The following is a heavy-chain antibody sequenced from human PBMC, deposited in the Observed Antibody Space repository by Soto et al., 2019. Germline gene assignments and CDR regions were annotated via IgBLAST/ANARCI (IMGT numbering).Heavy chain of an antibody. D-gene: IGHD6-13*01. J-gene: IGHJ6*02. V-gene: IGHV3-74*01. Sequence: TGGSLRLSCAASGFTFSSYWMHWVRQAPGKGLVWVSRINSDGSSTSYADSVKGRFTISRDNAKNTLYLQMNSLRAEDTAVYYCARDGVAAADYYYYGMDVWGQGTTVTVSS. CDR3: ARDGVAAADYYYYGMDV. CDR1: GFTFSSYW. CDR2: INSDGSST.